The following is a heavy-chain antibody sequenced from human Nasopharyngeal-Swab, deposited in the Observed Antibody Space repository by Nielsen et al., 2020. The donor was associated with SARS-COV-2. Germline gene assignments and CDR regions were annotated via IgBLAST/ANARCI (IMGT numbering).Heavy chain of an antibody. CDR3: ARNLWGPADS. J-gene: IGHJ4*02. V-gene: IGHV3-33*05. Sequence: WIRQPPGKGLEWVAVISYDGSNKYYADSVKGRFTISRDNSKNTLYLQMDSLRGEDTALYYCARNLWGPADSWGQGTLVTVSS. D-gene: IGHD3-16*01. CDR2: ISYDGSNK.